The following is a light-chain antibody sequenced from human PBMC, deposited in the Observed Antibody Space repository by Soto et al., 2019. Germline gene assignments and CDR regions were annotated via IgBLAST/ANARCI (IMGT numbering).Light chain of an antibody. CDR1: QSFSSSY. Sequence: EIVLTQSPGTLSLSPGERATLSCRASQSFSSSYLAWYQQKPGQAPRPLIYGASSRATGIPDRFSGSGSGTDFTLTISRLEPEDFAVYYCLQYGSSPYPFGQGTKLEIK. CDR3: LQYGSSPYP. CDR2: GAS. J-gene: IGKJ2*01. V-gene: IGKV3-20*01.